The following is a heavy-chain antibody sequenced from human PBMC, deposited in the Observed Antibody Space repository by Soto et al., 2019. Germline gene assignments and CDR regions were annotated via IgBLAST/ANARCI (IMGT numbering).Heavy chain of an antibody. Sequence: EVQLVESGGGLVQPGGSLRLSCAGSGFTFSSYAMNWVRQAPGKGLEWVSVICGSGGSTYYGDSVKGRFTISRDNSKNTLYLQLNSLRAGDRVVYFWAKDSLLYDSTDCVDSWGQGTLVPVSS. D-gene: IGHD3-22*01. CDR2: ICGSGGST. V-gene: IGHV3-23*04. CDR1: GFTFSSYA. J-gene: IGHJ5*01. CDR3: AKDSLLYDSTDCVDS.